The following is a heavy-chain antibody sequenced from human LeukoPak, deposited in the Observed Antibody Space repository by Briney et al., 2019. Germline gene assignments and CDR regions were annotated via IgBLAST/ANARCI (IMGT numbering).Heavy chain of an antibody. J-gene: IGHJ4*02. Sequence: GRSLRLSCAASGFTFSTYDMHWVRQAPGKGLEWVANIHPEGNEKYHVESVKGRFTISRDNTKNLLFLQMNGLRVEDTAVYYCARGDALSGDHWGQGTLVTVSS. CDR2: IHPEGNEK. CDR3: ARGDALSGDH. CDR1: GFTFSTYD. V-gene: IGHV3-7*04. D-gene: IGHD2/OR15-2a*01.